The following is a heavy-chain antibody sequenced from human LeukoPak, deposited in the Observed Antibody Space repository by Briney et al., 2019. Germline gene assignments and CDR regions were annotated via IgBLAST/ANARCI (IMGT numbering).Heavy chain of an antibody. CDR3: ARMDSSGWLDY. J-gene: IGHJ4*02. CDR1: GFTFSSYS. CDR2: ISSSSSYI. Sequence: GGSLRLSCAAPGFTFSSYSMNWVRQAPGKGLEWVSSISSSSSYIYYADSVKGRFTISRDNAKNSLYLQMNSLRAEDTAVYYCARMDSSGWLDYWGQGTLVTVSS. D-gene: IGHD6-19*01. V-gene: IGHV3-21*01.